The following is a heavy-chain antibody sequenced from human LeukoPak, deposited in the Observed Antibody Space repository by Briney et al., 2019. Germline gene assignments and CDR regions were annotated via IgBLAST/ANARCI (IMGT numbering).Heavy chain of an antibody. CDR2: IYYSGST. CDR3: ARGVDYYDSSYYLDY. J-gene: IGHJ4*02. Sequence: PSETLSLTCTVSGGSISSSSYYWGWIRQPPGKGLEWIGSIYYSGSTYYNPSLKSRVTISIDTSKNQFSLKLTSVTATDTAVYYCARGVDYYDSSYYLDYWGQGTLVTVSS. V-gene: IGHV4-39*07. CDR1: GGSISSSSYY. D-gene: IGHD3-22*01.